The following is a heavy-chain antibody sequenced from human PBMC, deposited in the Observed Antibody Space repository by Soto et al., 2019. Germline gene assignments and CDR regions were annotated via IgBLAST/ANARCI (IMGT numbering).Heavy chain of an antibody. D-gene: IGHD3-10*01. J-gene: IGHJ6*02. CDR3: ATRGRSLGYYYGMDV. V-gene: IGHV1-3*01. CDR2: INAGNGNT. Sequence: QVQLVQSGAEVKKPGASVKVSCKASGYTFTSYAMHWVRQAPGQRLEWMGWINAGNGNTKYSQKFQGRVTITRDTFASTAYMELGSLRSEDTAVYYCATRGRSLGYYYGMDVWGQGTTVTVSS. CDR1: GYTFTSYA.